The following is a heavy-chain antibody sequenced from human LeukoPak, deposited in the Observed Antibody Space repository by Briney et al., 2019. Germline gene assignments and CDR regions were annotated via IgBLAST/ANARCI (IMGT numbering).Heavy chain of an antibody. CDR3: AREPLTTPYSSGWYVY. J-gene: IGHJ4*02. CDR1: GYTFTSYG. D-gene: IGHD6-19*01. CDR2: IIAYNGNT. V-gene: IGHV1-18*01. Sequence: GASVKVSCKASGYTFTSYGISWVRQAPGQGLEWMGWIIAYNGNTNYAQKLQGRVTMTTDTSTSTAYMELRSLRSDDTAVYYCAREPLTTPYSSGWYVYWGQGTLVTVSS.